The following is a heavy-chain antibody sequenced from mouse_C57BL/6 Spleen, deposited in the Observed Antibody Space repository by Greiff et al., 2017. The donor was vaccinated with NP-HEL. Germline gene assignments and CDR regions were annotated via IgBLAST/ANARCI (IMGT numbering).Heavy chain of an antibody. CDR1: GFNIKDDY. CDR3: TTLGSSYDYFDY. CDR2: IDPENGDT. D-gene: IGHD1-1*01. Sequence: EVQLQQSGAELVRPGASVKLSCTASGFNIKDDYMHWVKQRPEQGLEWIGWIDPENGDTEYASKFQGKATITADTSSNTAYLQLSSLTSEDTAVYYCTTLGSSYDYFDYWGQGTTLTVSS. J-gene: IGHJ2*01. V-gene: IGHV14-4*01.